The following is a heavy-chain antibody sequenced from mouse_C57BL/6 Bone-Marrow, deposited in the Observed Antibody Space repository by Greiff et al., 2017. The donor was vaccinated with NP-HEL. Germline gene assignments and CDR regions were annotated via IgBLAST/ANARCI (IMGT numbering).Heavy chain of an antibody. Sequence: VQLQQSGPELVKPGASVKISCKASGYAFSSSWMNWVKQRPGKGLEWIGRIYPGDGDTNYNGKFKGKATLTADKSSSTAYMQLSSLTSEDSAVYFCARSPYDYKFDYWGKGTTLTVSS. J-gene: IGHJ2*01. CDR2: IYPGDGDT. CDR3: ARSPYDYKFDY. CDR1: GYAFSSSW. V-gene: IGHV1-82*01. D-gene: IGHD2-4*01.